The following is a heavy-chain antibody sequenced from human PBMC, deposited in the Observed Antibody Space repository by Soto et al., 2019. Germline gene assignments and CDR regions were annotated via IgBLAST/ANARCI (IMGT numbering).Heavy chain of an antibody. CDR2: IYSGGTT. CDR3: ASRCSYGYFES. D-gene: IGHD5-18*01. Sequence: GGSLRLSCAASGFIINNNYMSWVRQAPGRGLEWVSVIYSGGTTEYADSVKGRFTIFTDNYKNTLYLQMITLRAEDTAVYYCASRCSYGYFESWGLGTMVTVSS. CDR1: GFIINNNY. V-gene: IGHV3-53*01. J-gene: IGHJ4*02.